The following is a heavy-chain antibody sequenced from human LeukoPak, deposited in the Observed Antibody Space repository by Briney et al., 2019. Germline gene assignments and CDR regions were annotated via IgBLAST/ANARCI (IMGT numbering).Heavy chain of an antibody. V-gene: IGHV3-30*18. D-gene: IGHD6-19*01. Sequence: GGSLRLSCAASGVTLSNAWMSWVRQAPGKGLEWVAVISYDGSNKYYADSVKGRFTISRDNSKNTLYLQMNSLRAEDTAVYYCAKDFGRLQWLLYYFDYWGQGTLVTVSS. J-gene: IGHJ4*02. CDR2: ISYDGSNK. CDR3: AKDFGRLQWLLYYFDY. CDR1: GVTLSNAW.